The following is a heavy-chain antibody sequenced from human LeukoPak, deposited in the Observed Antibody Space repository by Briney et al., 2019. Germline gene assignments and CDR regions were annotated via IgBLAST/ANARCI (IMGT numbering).Heavy chain of an antibody. Sequence: SETLSLTCAVYGGSFSGYYWSWIRQPPGKGLEWIGKINHSGSTNYNPSLKSRVTISVDTSKNQFSQKLSSVTAADTAVYHCARGGSAIAAGSYYFDYWGQGTLVTVSS. CDR2: INHSGST. CDR1: GGSFSGYY. V-gene: IGHV4-34*01. J-gene: IGHJ4*02. D-gene: IGHD6-13*01. CDR3: ARGGSAIAAGSYYFDY.